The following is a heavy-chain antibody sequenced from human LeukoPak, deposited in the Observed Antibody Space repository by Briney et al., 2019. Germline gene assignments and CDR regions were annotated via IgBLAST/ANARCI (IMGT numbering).Heavy chain of an antibody. J-gene: IGHJ6*02. CDR1: GGSLSGNY. CDR2: INYDGHT. D-gene: IGHD3-9*01. Sequence: SETLSLTCAVHGGSLSGNYCNWIRQTPGKGPEWLGDINYDGHTNYSPSLESRLTISVDSSKNQFALTLRSVTAADAAVYYCAVLMRHYGIDVWGQGTTVTVSS. V-gene: IGHV4-34*01. CDR3: AVLMRHYGIDV.